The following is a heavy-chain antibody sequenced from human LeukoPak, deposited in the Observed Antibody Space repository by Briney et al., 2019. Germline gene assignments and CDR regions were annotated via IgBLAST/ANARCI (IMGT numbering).Heavy chain of an antibody. CDR2: INTNSGGT. Sequence: ASVKVSCKASVYTFTGYYMHWVRQAPGQGLEWRGWINTNSGGTNYAQKFQGRVTMTRDTSIRTAYMELSRLRSDDTAVYYCARDRGGYDLGWFDPWGQGTLVTVSS. D-gene: IGHD5-12*01. CDR1: VYTFTGYY. V-gene: IGHV1-2*02. J-gene: IGHJ5*02. CDR3: ARDRGGYDLGWFDP.